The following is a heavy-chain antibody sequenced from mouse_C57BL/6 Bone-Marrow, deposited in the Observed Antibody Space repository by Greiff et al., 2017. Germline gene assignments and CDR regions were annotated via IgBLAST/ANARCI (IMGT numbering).Heavy chain of an antibody. CDR2: IYPRSGNT. D-gene: IGHD1-1*01. CDR3: ARNYGSLVLFDY. Sequence: QVQLQQSGAELARPGASVKLSCKASGYTFTSYGISWVKQRTGQGLAWIGEIYPRSGNTYYNEKFKGNATLTADKSSSTAYLELRSLTSAYSAVYFCARNYGSLVLFDYWGQGTTLTVSS. CDR1: GYTFTSYG. J-gene: IGHJ2*01. V-gene: IGHV1-81*01.